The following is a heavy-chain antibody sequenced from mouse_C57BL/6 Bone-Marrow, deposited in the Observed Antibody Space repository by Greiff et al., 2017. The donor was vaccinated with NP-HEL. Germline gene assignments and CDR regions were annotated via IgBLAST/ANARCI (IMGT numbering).Heavy chain of an antibody. CDR3: ARKRGVPFAY. CDR1: GFSLTSYG. CDR2: IWRGGST. V-gene: IGHV2-2*01. J-gene: IGHJ3*01. Sequence: VKLQQSGPGLVQPSQSLSITCTVSGFSLTSYGVHWVRQSPGKGLAWLGVIWRGGSTDYNAALISRLSISKDNYKSQVFLTMNSLQAENTAIYYCARKRGVPFAYWGQRTLVTVSA.